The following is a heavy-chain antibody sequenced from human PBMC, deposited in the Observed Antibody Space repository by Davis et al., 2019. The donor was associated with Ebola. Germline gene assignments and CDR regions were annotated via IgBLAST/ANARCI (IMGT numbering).Heavy chain of an antibody. Sequence: ASVKVSCKASAYPFTDYFLHWVRQAPGQGLEWMGMINPNDGRTIYAQKFQGRVTVTRDTSTTTVYMDLSSLRSEDTALYYCTTPGGQDSGYDVFDIWGQGTMVTVSS. D-gene: IGHD5-12*01. CDR3: TTPGGQDSGYDVFDI. V-gene: IGHV1-46*03. CDR2: INPNDGRT. CDR1: AYPFTDYF. J-gene: IGHJ3*02.